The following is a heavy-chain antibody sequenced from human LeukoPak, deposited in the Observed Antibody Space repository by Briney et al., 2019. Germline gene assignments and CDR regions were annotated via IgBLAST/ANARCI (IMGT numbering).Heavy chain of an antibody. CDR2: IHSGGTT. V-gene: IGHV3-53*01. CDR1: GFTVSSNY. Sequence: GGSLRLSCAASGFTVSSNYMTWFRQAPGKGLECVSVIHSGGTTYYADSVKGRFTISRDSSKNTVSLQMNSLRAEDTAVYYCARDSGYSNGWPVYWGQGTLVTVSS. CDR3: ARDSGYSNGWPVY. D-gene: IGHD6-19*01. J-gene: IGHJ4*02.